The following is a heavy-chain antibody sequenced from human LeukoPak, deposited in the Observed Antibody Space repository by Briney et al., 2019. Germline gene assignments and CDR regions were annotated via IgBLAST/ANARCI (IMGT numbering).Heavy chain of an antibody. D-gene: IGHD3-3*01. CDR3: AREPPHYDFWSATEEPGWFDP. Sequence: ASVKVSCKASGYTFTGYYMHWVRQAPGQGLEWMGWINPNSGGTNYAQKFQGRVTMTRDTSISTAYMELSRLRSDDTAVYYCAREPPHYDFWSATEEPGWFDPWGQGTLVTVSS. J-gene: IGHJ5*02. CDR1: GYTFTGYY. V-gene: IGHV1-2*02. CDR2: INPNSGGT.